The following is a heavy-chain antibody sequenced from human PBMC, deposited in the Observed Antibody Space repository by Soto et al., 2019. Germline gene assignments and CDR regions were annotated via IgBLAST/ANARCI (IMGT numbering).Heavy chain of an antibody. J-gene: IGHJ5*02. CDR1: GFTLSTYA. V-gene: IGHV3-30-3*01. Sequence: QVQLVESGGGVVQPGRSLRLSCAVSGFTLSTYAMHWVRQAPGKGLEWVSALSYDESNKYYADSVKGRFTISRDSSKNTLYLRMNSLRPADTAVYYFARHTETKPWFDPWGQGTMVTFSS. D-gene: IGHD4-17*01. CDR3: ARHTETKPWFDP. CDR2: LSYDESNK.